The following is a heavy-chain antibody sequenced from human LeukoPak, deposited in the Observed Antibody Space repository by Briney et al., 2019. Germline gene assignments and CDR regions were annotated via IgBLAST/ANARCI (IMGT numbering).Heavy chain of an antibody. J-gene: IGHJ6*03. CDR1: GGSISSYY. CDR2: IYYSGST. V-gene: IGHV4-59*01. D-gene: IGHD3-3*01. Sequence: PSETLSLTCTVSGGSISSYYWSWIRQPPGKGLEWIGYIYYSGSTNYNPSLKSRVTISVDTSKNQFSLKLSSVTAADTAVYYCARRGGGARVVSFKTTYYYYYYMDVWGKGTTVTVSS. CDR3: ARRGGGARVVSFKTTYYYYYYMDV.